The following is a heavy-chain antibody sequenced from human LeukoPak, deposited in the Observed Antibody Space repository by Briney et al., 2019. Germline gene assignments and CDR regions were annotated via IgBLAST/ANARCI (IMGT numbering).Heavy chain of an antibody. CDR3: AMIGAAVPHIDY. CDR2: IYYSGST. CDR1: GGSISSSSYY. Sequence: SETLSLTCTVSGGSISSSSYYWGWIRQPPGKGLEWIGSIYYSGSTYYNPSLKSRVTISVDTSKNQFSLKLSSVTAADTAVYYCAMIGAAVPHIDYWGQGILVTVSS. V-gene: IGHV4-39*07. J-gene: IGHJ4*02. D-gene: IGHD6-13*01.